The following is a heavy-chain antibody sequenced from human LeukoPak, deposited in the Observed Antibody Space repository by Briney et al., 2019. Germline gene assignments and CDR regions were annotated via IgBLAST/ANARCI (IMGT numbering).Heavy chain of an antibody. V-gene: IGHV1-69*06. CDR3: ARDRVKSSSWNMDI. Sequence: ASVKVSCKASGGTFSSYAISWVRQAPGQGLEWKGGIIPIFGTANYAQKFQGRVTITADKSTSTAYMELSSLRSEDTAVYYCARDRVKSSSWNMDIWGQGTMVTVSS. CDR2: IIPIFGTA. CDR1: GGTFSSYA. J-gene: IGHJ3*02. D-gene: IGHD6-13*01.